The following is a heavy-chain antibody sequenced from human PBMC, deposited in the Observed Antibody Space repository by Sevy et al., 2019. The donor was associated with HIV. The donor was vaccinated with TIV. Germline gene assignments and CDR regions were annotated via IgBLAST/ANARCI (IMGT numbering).Heavy chain of an antibody. V-gene: IGHV1-8*01. CDR3: ARGRRVGYCSGGSCYSSMDV. CDR2: MNPNSGNT. Sequence: ASVKVSCKASGYTFTSYDMNWVRQATGQGLEWMGWMNPNSGNTGYAQKFQGRVTMTRNTSISTAYMELSSLRSEDTAVYYCARGRRVGYCSGGSCYSSMDVWGQGTTVTVSS. CDR1: GYTFTSYD. J-gene: IGHJ6*02. D-gene: IGHD2-15*01.